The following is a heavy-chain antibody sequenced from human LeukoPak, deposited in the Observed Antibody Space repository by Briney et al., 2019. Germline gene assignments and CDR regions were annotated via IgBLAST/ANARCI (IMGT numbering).Heavy chain of an antibody. CDR2: IYTSGST. CDR3: ARSDYDFWSCYSGGFDP. CDR1: GGSISSYY. V-gene: IGHV4-4*07. Sequence: SETLSLTCTVSGGSISSYYWSWIRQPAGKGLEWIGRIYTSGSTNYNPSLKSRVTMSVDTSKNQFSLKLSSVTAADTAVYYCARSDYDFWSCYSGGFDPWGQGTLVTVSS. J-gene: IGHJ5*02. D-gene: IGHD3-3*01.